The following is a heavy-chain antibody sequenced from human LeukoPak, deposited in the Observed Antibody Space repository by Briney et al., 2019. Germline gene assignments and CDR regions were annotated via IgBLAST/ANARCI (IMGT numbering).Heavy chain of an antibody. D-gene: IGHD2-2*01. CDR2: ISYDGSNK. CDR1: GFTFSSYG. J-gene: IGHJ5*02. V-gene: IGHV3-30*18. CDR3: AKDPQRYCSSTSCWDWFDP. Sequence: GRSLRLSCAASGFTFSSYGMHWVRRAPGKGLEWVAVISYDGSNKYYAASVKGRFTISRDNSKNTLYLQMNSLRAEDTAVYYCAKDPQRYCSSTSCWDWFDPWGQGTLVTVSS.